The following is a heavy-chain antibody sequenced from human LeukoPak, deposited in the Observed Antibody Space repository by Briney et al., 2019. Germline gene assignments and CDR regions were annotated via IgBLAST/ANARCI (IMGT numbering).Heavy chain of an antibody. J-gene: IGHJ6*02. D-gene: IGHD6-13*01. CDR3: AREYSSPPYYYYSMDV. Sequence: RGSLRLSCAASGFTFSSYAMHWVRQAPGKGLEWVAVISYDGSNKYYADSVKGRFTISRDNSKNTLYLQMNSLRAEDTAVYYCAREYSSPPYYYYSMDVWGQGTTVTVSS. V-gene: IGHV3-30-3*01. CDR1: GFTFSSYA. CDR2: ISYDGSNK.